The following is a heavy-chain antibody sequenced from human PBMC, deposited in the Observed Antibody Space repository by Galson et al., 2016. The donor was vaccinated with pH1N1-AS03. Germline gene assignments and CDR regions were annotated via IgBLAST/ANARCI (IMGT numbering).Heavy chain of an antibody. CDR2: IRHDGSNR. CDR1: GFTFSSYC. V-gene: IGHV3-30*02. CDR3: AHDRVNGIDATTRWFAP. J-gene: IGHJ5*02. Sequence: SLRLSCAASGFTFSSYCMHWVRQAPGKGLEWVTFIRHDGSNRYYADSVKVRFTIYRDNSKNTLFLQMNSLRPEDTAVYYCAHDRVNGIDATTRWFAPWGQGAQVTVSS. D-gene: IGHD1/OR15-1a*01.